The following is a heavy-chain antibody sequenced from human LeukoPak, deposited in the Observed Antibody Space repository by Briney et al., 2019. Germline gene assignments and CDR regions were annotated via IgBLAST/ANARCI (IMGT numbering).Heavy chain of an antibody. Sequence: PGGSLRLSCAASGFTFSSYAMSWVRQAPGKGLEWVANIKQDGSEKYYVDSVKGRFTISRDNAKNSLYLQMNSLRAEGTAVYYCARDRAYCGGDCYLAPYYYYGMDVWGQGTTVTVSS. J-gene: IGHJ6*02. D-gene: IGHD2-21*02. CDR1: GFTFSSYA. V-gene: IGHV3-7*01. CDR3: ARDRAYCGGDCYLAPYYYYGMDV. CDR2: IKQDGSEK.